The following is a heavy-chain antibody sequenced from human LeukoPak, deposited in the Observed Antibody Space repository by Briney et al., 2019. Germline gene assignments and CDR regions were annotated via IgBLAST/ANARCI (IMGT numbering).Heavy chain of an antibody. V-gene: IGHV4-4*07. J-gene: IGHJ6*03. CDR3: ASQGHHGKIVGTTLSYFYMDV. CDR2: MYTSGSG. D-gene: IGHD1-26*01. Sequence: PSETLSLTCTVSGASISIYYWSWIRQPAGKGLEWIGRMYTSGSGNYSPSLKSRVTMSVDTSKNQFSLKLSSVTAADTAFYYCASQGHHGKIVGTTLSYFYMDVWGKGTTVTVSS. CDR1: GASISIYY.